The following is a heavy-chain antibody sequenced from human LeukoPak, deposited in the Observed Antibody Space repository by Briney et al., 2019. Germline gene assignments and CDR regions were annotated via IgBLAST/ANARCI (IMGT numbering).Heavy chain of an antibody. D-gene: IGHD6-6*01. J-gene: IGHJ4*02. Sequence: GGSLRLSCSASGFTFSSYAMHWVRQAPGKGLEYVSAISSNGGSTYYADSVKGRFTISRDNSKNTLYLQMGSLRAEDTAVYYCVKESSYALPDYWGQGTLVTVSS. CDR2: ISSNGGST. CDR3: VKESSYALPDY. CDR1: GFTFSSYA. V-gene: IGHV3-64D*06.